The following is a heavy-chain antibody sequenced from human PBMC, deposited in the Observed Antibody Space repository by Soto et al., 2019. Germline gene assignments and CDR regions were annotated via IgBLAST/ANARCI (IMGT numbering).Heavy chain of an antibody. D-gene: IGHD3-10*01. CDR1: GGSISSSSYY. CDR3: ARAIWFGELLVHDWFDP. Sequence: QLQLQESGPGLVKPSETLSLTCTVSGGSISSSSYYWGWIRQPPGKGLEWIGSIYYSGSTYYNPSVKRRVTISVDTSKNQFCLKLSCATAADTAVYYCARAIWFGELLVHDWFDPWGQGTLVTVSS. V-gene: IGHV4-39*01. J-gene: IGHJ5*02. CDR2: IYYSGST.